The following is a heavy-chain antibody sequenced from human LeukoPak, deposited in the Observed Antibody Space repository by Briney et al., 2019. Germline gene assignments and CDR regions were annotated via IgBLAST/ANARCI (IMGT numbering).Heavy chain of an antibody. Sequence: SETLSLTCAVYGGSFSGYYWSWIRQPPGKGLEWIGEINHSGSTNYNPSLKSRVTISVDTSKNQFSLKLSSVTAADTAVYYCATGIAGGSGSYVWFDPWGQGTLVTVSS. J-gene: IGHJ5*02. V-gene: IGHV4-34*01. CDR2: INHSGST. CDR3: ATGIAGGSGSYVWFDP. D-gene: IGHD3-10*01. CDR1: GGSFSGYY.